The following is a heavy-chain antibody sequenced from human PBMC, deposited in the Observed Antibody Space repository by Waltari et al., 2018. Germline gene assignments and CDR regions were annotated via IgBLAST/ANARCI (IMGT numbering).Heavy chain of an antibody. J-gene: IGHJ6*02. D-gene: IGHD6-13*01. CDR3: ARLAPKTYRSPVPGRDYYYGLDV. Sequence: EEQLVESGGGLVQPGDSLRLSCAASGFTYSNHWMHWVRQAPGKGLVWVSRVNGSGSTSNYADSVKGRFTISRDNPKKTLYLQMTRLRVEDTAVYYCARLAPKTYRSPVPGRDYYYGLDVWGQGTTVTVSS. CDR2: VNGSGSTS. V-gene: IGHV3-74*01. CDR1: GFTYSNHW.